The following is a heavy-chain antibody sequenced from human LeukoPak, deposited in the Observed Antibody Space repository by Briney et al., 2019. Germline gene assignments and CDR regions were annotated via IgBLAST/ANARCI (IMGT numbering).Heavy chain of an antibody. CDR1: GYSLTELS. V-gene: IGHV1-24*01. CDR3: TGGTFYRLLDY. CDR2: FDPGNGEP. J-gene: IGHJ4*02. Sequence: ASVKVSCKVSGYSLTELSMHWVRQAPGKGLEWMGGFDPGNGEPIFTKNFQGRVTMTDDTSTDTAYMELSSLRSEDTAVYYCTGGTFYRLLDYWGQGTLVTVSS. D-gene: IGHD2/OR15-2a*01.